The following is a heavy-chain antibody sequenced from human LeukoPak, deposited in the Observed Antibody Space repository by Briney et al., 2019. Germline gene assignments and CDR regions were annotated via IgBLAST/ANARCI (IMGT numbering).Heavy chain of an antibody. CDR2: ISAYNGNT. Sequence: GASVKVSCKASGYTFTSYGISWVRQAPGQGLEWMGWISAYNGNTNYAQKLQGRVTMTTDTSTSTAYMELRSLRSADTAVYYCARAYRNTYYYDSSGYSWSDYWGQGTLVTVSS. J-gene: IGHJ4*02. CDR3: ARAYRNTYYYDSSGYSWSDY. CDR1: GYTFTSYG. D-gene: IGHD3-22*01. V-gene: IGHV1-18*01.